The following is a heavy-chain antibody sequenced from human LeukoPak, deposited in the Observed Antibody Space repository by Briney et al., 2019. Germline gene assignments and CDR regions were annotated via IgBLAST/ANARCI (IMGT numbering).Heavy chain of an antibody. CDR1: GYTFTGYY. D-gene: IGHD6-19*01. CDR2: ISTYIDKT. CDR3: ARGKKPGVGVAGTGYFFDP. Sequence: ASVKVSCKASGYTFTGYYMHWVRQAPGQGLEWMGWISTYIDKTKYAQKFQGRVTMTTDPSTSTAYMEVTSLRYDDTAVYYCARGKKPGVGVAGTGYFFDPWGQGTLVTVSS. J-gene: IGHJ5*02. V-gene: IGHV1-18*04.